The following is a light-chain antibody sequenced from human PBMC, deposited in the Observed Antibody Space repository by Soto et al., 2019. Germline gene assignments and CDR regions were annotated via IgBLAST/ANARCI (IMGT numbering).Light chain of an antibody. V-gene: IGKV3-15*01. CDR3: QQYYAWPRT. Sequence: ELGLPQSPVTLSVSPGERATLSCRASQSVGGDLAWYQQIPGQAPRLLIYGAVTRATGVAARFSGGGSGTAFTLTVDSPQSEDLAIYYCQQYYAWPRTFGQGTKLEI. CDR1: QSVGGD. CDR2: GAV. J-gene: IGKJ2*01.